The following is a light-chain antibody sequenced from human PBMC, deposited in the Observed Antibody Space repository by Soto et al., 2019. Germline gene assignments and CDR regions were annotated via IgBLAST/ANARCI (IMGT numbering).Light chain of an antibody. V-gene: IGKV3-20*01. CDR1: QPVGRSY. J-gene: IGKJ1*01. CDR3: QQYDSTPPWT. Sequence: VVLTQSPGILYLSPGARATLSCRASQPVGRSYLAWYQQKPGQPPRLLIFGPSTRATGIPDRFCGGGSGTEFSLTISRLDPENFAVYYCQQYDSTPPWTFGQGTRVEVK. CDR2: GPS.